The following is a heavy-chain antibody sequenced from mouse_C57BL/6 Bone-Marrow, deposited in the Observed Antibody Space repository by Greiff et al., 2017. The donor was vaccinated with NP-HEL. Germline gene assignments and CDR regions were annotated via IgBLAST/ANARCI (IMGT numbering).Heavy chain of an antibody. V-gene: IGHV5-4*01. CDR1: GFTFSSYA. J-gene: IGHJ1*03. CDR3: AREGLLSYWYCDV. Sequence: EVKLVESGGGLVKPGGSLKLSCAASGFTFSSYAMSWVRQTPEKRLEWVATISDGGSYTYYPDNVKGRFTISRDNAKNNLYLQMSHLKSEDTAMYYCAREGLLSYWYCDVWGTGTTVTVSS. D-gene: IGHD1-1*01. CDR2: ISDGGSYT.